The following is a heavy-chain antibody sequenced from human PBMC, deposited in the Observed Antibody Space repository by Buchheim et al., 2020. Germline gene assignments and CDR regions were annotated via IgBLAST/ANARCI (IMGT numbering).Heavy chain of an antibody. D-gene: IGHD3-16*01. CDR1: GGSISGGGDY. V-gene: IGHV4-31*03. CDR3: ARDAYYFDS. Sequence: QVQLQESGPGLVKPSQTLSLTCTVSGGSISGGGDYWTWIRQHPGKGLEWIGYIAYSGTTSYNPSLKGRVIMSVDTSKNQVSLKLTSVTAADTAVYYCARDAYYFDSWGKGTL. J-gene: IGHJ4*02. CDR2: IAYSGTT.